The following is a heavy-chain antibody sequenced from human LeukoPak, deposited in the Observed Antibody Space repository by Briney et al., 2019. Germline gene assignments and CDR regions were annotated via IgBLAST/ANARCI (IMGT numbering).Heavy chain of an antibody. Sequence: GGSLTLSCAASGFTFSSYWMSWVRQAPGKGLEWVADIKQDGSEKYYVDSVKGRFTISRDNAKNSLYLQMNSLIAEDTAVYYCARGRDIALDYWGQGTLVTVSS. CDR2: IKQDGSEK. CDR1: GFTFSSYW. D-gene: IGHD2-15*01. CDR3: ARGRDIALDY. J-gene: IGHJ4*02. V-gene: IGHV3-7*01.